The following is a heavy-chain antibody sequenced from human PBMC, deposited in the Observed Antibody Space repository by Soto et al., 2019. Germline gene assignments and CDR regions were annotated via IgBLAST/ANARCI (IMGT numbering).Heavy chain of an antibody. Sequence: EVQLLESGGGLVQPGGSLRLSCAASGFTFSSYAMSWVRQAPGKGLEWVSAISGSGGSTYYADSVKGRFTISRDNSKNKLYLQMNSLRAEDTAVYYCAKPPYYDILTGYYFDYWGQGTLVTVSS. CDR1: GFTFSSYA. D-gene: IGHD3-9*01. CDR3: AKPPYYDILTGYYFDY. CDR2: ISGSGGST. J-gene: IGHJ4*02. V-gene: IGHV3-23*01.